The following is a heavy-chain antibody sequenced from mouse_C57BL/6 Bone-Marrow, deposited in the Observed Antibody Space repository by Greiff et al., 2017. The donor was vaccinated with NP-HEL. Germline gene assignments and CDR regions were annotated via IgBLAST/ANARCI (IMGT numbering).Heavy chain of an antibody. V-gene: IGHV1-9*01. J-gene: IGHJ2*01. CDR3: AKGVLRSYYFDY. CDR2: ILPGSGST. D-gene: IGHD1-1*01. Sequence: VQLQQSGAELMKPGASVKLSCKATGYTFTGYWIEWVKQRPGHGLEWIGEILPGSGSTNYNEKFQGKATFPADPSSNPAYMQLSSLTTEDSAIDYCAKGVLRSYYFDYWGQGTTLTVSS. CDR1: GYTFTGYW.